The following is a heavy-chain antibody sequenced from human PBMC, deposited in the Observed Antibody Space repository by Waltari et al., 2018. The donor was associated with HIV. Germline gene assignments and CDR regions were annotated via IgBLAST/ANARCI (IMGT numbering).Heavy chain of an antibody. J-gene: IGHJ5*02. D-gene: IGHD5-12*01. V-gene: IGHV4-34*01. CDR1: GGSFSGSY. Sequence: QVQLQQWGAGLLKPSETLSLTCAVYGGSFSGSYWSWIRHPPGKGLGWIGEINHSGRTNYNPSLKSRVTISADTSKNQFSLKVNSVTAADTAVYYCARGEEGYSGYDLSWFDTWGQGTLVTVSS. CDR3: ARGEEGYSGYDLSWFDT. CDR2: INHSGRT.